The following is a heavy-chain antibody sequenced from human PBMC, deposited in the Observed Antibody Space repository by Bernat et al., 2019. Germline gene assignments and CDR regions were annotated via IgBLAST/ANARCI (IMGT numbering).Heavy chain of an antibody. V-gene: IGHV3-53*01. J-gene: IGHJ3*02. CDR1: RFTVSGNY. Sequence: EVQLVESGGGFIQPGGSLRLSCAASRFTVSGNYMIWLRQAPGKGLEWVSVLYSGGSTYYADSVKGRFTISSDNSKNTLYLQMNSLRAEDTAVYYCASDSLDAFDIWGQGTMVTVSS. CDR3: ASDSLDAFDI. CDR2: LYSGGST.